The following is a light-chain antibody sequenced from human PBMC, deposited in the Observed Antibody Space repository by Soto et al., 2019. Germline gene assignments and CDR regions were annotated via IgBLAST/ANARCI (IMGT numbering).Light chain of an antibody. CDR1: SSDVGGYNY. J-gene: IGLJ2*01. CDR2: DVS. Sequence: QSALTQPASASGSPGQSITISCTGTSSDVGGYNYVSWYQQHPGKAPKLMIYDVSNRPSGVSNRFSGSKSGNTASLTISGLQAEDEADYYCSSYPSTSTVVFGGGTKVTVL. CDR3: SSYPSTSTVV. V-gene: IGLV2-14*03.